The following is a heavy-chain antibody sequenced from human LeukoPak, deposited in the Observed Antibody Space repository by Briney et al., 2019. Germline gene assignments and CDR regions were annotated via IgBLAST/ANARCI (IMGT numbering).Heavy chain of an antibody. CDR1: GFTISSDS. CDR2: IGYGGDT. Sequence: GGSLRLSCAASGFTISSDSMHWIRQAPGKGLEYVSAIGYGGDTYYANSVKGRFTIFRDISKNTLYLQMGSLRPEDMAVYYCARVGGSGSFDSWGQGTLVSVSS. V-gene: IGHV3-64*01. D-gene: IGHD6-19*01. CDR3: ARVGGSGSFDS. J-gene: IGHJ4*02.